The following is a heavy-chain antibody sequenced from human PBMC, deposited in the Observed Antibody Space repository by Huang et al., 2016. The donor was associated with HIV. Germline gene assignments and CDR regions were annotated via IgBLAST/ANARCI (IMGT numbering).Heavy chain of an antibody. J-gene: IGHJ6*03. CDR2: IHWNGESA. CDR3: ARGYNFWSGYYTDKYYMDV. CDR1: GFTLDDYG. D-gene: IGHD3-3*01. V-gene: IGHV3-20*04. Sequence: EVILVESGGGVVRPGGSLRLSCAISGFTLDDYGMSWVRQAPGKGLDGVSGIHWNGESASYADSVKGRFTVSKDNANNSLFLQMNSLRAEDTALYYCARGYNFWSGYYTDKYYMDVWGKGTTVVVSS.